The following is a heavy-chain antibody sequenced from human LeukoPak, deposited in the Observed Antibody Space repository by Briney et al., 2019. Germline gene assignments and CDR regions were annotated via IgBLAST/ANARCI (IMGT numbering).Heavy chain of an antibody. Sequence: PGGSLRLSCAASGFTFNSYAMSWVRRAPGKGLEWVSAISSPGGNTYYADSVKGRFTVSRDNSKNTLRLQMNSLKVEDTAVYYCARNQQLGGHSYYYYGMDVWGQGTTVTVSS. D-gene: IGHD3-16*01. CDR2: ISSPGGNT. V-gene: IGHV3-23*01. CDR3: ARNQQLGGHSYYYYGMDV. J-gene: IGHJ6*02. CDR1: GFTFNSYA.